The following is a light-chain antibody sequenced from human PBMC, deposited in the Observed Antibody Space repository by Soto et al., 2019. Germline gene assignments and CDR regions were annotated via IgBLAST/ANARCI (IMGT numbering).Light chain of an antibody. V-gene: IGLV2-8*01. CDR1: SSDVGTHVY. Sequence: QSALTQPPSASGSPGQSVTISCTGTSSDVGTHVYVSWYQQHAGKSPKLMIYDVTKRPSGVPDRFSGSKSANTASLTVSVLQAEDEADYYCMCYAGGNNRFVGGGSKGTVL. J-gene: IGLJ2*01. CDR2: DVT. CDR3: MCYAGGNNRF.